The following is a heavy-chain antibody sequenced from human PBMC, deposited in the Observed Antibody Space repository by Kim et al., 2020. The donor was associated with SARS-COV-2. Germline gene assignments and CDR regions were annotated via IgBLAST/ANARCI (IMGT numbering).Heavy chain of an antibody. CDR2: MYYIGST. V-gene: IGHV4-59*08. Sequence: SETLSLTCSVSGGTISSHYWSWIRQPPGKGLEWIGYMYYIGSTNYNPSLKSRVTISLDTSKNQFSLELTSVTAADTAVYYCARLLFVGMIVVEGWFDPWGQGTLVTVSS. J-gene: IGHJ5*02. CDR3: ARLLFVGMIVVEGWFDP. D-gene: IGHD3-22*01. CDR1: GGTISSHY.